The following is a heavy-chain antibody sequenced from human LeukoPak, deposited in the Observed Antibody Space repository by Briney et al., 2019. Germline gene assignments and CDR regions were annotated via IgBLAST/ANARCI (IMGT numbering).Heavy chain of an antibody. J-gene: IGHJ6*03. CDR3: ARDQMPDDYYMDV. D-gene: IGHD1-14*01. V-gene: IGHV3-48*03. CDR2: ISSSGSTI. Sequence: GGSLRLSCAASGFTFSSYEMNWVRQTPGKGLEWVSYISSSGSTIYYADSVKGRFTISRDNAKNSLYLQMNSLRAEDTAVYYCARDQMPDDYYMDVWGKGTTVTISS. CDR1: GFTFSSYE.